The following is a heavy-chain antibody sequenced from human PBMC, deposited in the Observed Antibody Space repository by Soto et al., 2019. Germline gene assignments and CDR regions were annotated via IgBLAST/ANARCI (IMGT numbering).Heavy chain of an antibody. CDR2: INTNTGNP. CDR1: GYTFTSYA. V-gene: IGHV7-4-1*01. CDR3: ACVFFVIITIIVVVITTGGVVHAFDI. Sequence: GASVKVSCKASGYTFTSYAMNWVRQAPGQGLEWMGWINTNTGNPTYAQGFTGRFVFSLDTSVSTAYLQICSLKAEDTAVYYCACVFFVIITIIVVVITTGGVVHAFDICGQRTMIAF. J-gene: IGHJ3*02. D-gene: IGHD3-22*01.